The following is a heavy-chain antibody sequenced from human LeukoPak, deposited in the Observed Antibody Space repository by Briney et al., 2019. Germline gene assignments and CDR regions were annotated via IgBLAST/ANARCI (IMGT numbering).Heavy chain of an antibody. CDR2: IYYSGST. V-gene: IGHV4-39*07. Sequence: SETLSLTCTVSGGSISSSSYYWGWIRQPPGKGLEWIGTIYYSGSTNYNPSLKSRVTISVDTSKNQFSLKLSSVTAADTAVYYCAREYGAVRPLIAAAVHTPNFDYWGQGTLVTVSS. J-gene: IGHJ4*02. CDR3: AREYGAVRPLIAAAVHTPNFDY. D-gene: IGHD6-13*01. CDR1: GGSISSSSYY.